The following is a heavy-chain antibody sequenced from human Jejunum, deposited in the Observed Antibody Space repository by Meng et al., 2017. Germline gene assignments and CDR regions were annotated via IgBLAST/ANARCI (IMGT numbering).Heavy chain of an antibody. CDR2: IYNGGTT. Sequence: RMGEAGGGLIHPGGSLIRSCAASGFTVSSNYMSWVRQAPGKGLEWVSVIYNGGTTYYADSVKGRFTISRDNSKNTLYLQMNSLRAEDTAVYYCVKASGDSPNKNFDSWGQGTLVTVSS. J-gene: IGHJ4*02. CDR1: GFTVSSNY. V-gene: IGHV3-53*01. CDR3: VKASGDSPNKNFDS. D-gene: IGHD1/OR15-1a*01.